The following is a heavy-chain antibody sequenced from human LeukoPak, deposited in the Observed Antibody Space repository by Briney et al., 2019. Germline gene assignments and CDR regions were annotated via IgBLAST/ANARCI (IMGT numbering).Heavy chain of an antibody. V-gene: IGHV3-21*04. CDR3: AKGGKWDVTPFDY. CDR2: ISSSSSYI. J-gene: IGHJ4*02. D-gene: IGHD1-26*01. Sequence: PGGSLRLSCEGSAFIFSGHWMNWVRQTPGKGLEWVSSISSSSSYIYYADSVKGRFTISRDNSKNTLHLQMNSLRAEDTAVYYCAKGGKWDVTPFDYWGQGTLVTVSS. CDR1: AFIFSGHW.